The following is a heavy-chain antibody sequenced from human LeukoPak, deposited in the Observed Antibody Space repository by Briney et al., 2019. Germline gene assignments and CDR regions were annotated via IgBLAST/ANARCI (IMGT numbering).Heavy chain of an antibody. CDR3: ARDNSVGDNAWWFDP. CDR2: INPTGDST. Sequence: ASVKVSCKTSGYTFTSYYMHWVRQAPGQGLEWMGLINPTGDSTGYAQKFQGRVTMTRDMSTSTDFMELSSLRSEDTAVYYCARDNSVGDNAWWFDPWGQGTLVTVSS. D-gene: IGHD1-26*01. CDR1: GYTFTSYY. V-gene: IGHV1-46*01. J-gene: IGHJ5*02.